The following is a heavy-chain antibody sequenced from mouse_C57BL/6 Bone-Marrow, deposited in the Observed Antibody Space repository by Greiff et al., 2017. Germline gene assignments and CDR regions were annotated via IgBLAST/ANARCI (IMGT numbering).Heavy chain of an antibody. CDR3: ARNYYDGGNY. CDR1: GYTFTDYN. CDR2: INPNNGGT. J-gene: IGHJ2*01. D-gene: IGHD1-1*01. Sequence: VQLQQSGPELVKPGASVKMSCKASGYTFTDYNMHWVQQSHGKSLEWIGYINPNNGGTSYNQKFKGQDTLTVNKSSSTAYMELRSLTSEDTAVYYCARNYYDGGNYWGQGTTLTVSS. V-gene: IGHV1-22*01.